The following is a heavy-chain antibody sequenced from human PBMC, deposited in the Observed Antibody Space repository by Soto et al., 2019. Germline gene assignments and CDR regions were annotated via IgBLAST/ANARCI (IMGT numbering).Heavy chain of an antibody. D-gene: IGHD6-19*01. CDR3: ARDERHSSGCPGMDL. Sequence: ASVKVSCKASGYTFTDYYMHGVRDAPGQGLERMGWINPISVGTNYAQKFQGSVTMTRDTSISTAYMERNRLRSDDTAAYYCARDERHSSGCPGMDLWGHGPTETV. CDR2: INPISVGT. V-gene: IGHV1-2*02. J-gene: IGHJ6*02. CDR1: GYTFTDYY.